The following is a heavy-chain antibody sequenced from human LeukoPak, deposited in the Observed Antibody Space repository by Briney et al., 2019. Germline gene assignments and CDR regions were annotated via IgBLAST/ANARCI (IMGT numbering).Heavy chain of an antibody. V-gene: IGHV3-15*01. Sequence: GGSLRLSCAASGFTFSNAWMSWVRQAPGKGLEWVGRIKSKTDGGTTDYAAPVKGRFTISRDDSKNTLYLQMNGLKTEDTAVYYCTTVYYDSSGRCGYWGQGTLVTVSS. J-gene: IGHJ4*02. CDR3: TTVYYDSSGRCGY. D-gene: IGHD3-22*01. CDR1: GFTFSNAW. CDR2: IKSKTDGGTT.